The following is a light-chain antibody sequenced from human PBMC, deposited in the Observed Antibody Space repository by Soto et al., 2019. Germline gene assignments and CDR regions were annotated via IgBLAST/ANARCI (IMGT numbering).Light chain of an antibody. J-gene: IGKJ2*01. CDR1: QSVSSN. CDR2: GAS. Sequence: EIVMTQSPATLSVSPGERATLSCRASQSVSSNLAWYQQRPGQAPRLLIYGASTRATGIPARLSGSGSGTEFTLTNSSLQSEDFAVYYCQQHNNWPFTFGQGTKLEIK. V-gene: IGKV3-15*01. CDR3: QQHNNWPFT.